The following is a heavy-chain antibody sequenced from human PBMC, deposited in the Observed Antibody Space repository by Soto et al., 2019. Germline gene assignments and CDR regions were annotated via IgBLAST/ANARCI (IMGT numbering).Heavy chain of an antibody. CDR2: INAGNGNT. Sequence: ASVKVSCKASGYTFTSYAMHWVRQAPGQRLEWMGWINAGNGNTKYSQKFQGRVTITRDTSASTAYMELSSLRSEDTAVYYCARALVGAGEFDPWGQGTLVTVSS. J-gene: IGHJ5*02. CDR3: ARALVGAGEFDP. V-gene: IGHV1-3*01. D-gene: IGHD1-26*01. CDR1: GYTFTSYA.